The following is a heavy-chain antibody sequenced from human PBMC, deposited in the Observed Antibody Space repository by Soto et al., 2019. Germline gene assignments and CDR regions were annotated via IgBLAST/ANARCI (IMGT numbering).Heavy chain of an antibody. Sequence: SQTLSLTCALSGDSVSGNSASCNWIRQSPSRGLEWRCRTSYRSQWYNDYAVSVKSRITINPDTSKNQFSLQLNSVTPEDTAVYYCERESDSYDRSGYSDFDYWGQGTLVTGSS. CDR3: ERESDSYDRSGYSDFDY. J-gene: IGHJ4*02. CDR2: TSYRSQWYN. V-gene: IGHV6-1*01. D-gene: IGHD3-22*01. CDR1: GDSVSGNSAS.